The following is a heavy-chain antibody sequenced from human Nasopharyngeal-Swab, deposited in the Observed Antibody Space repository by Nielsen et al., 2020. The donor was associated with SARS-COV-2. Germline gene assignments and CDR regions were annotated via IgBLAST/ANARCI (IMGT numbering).Heavy chain of an antibody. J-gene: IGHJ4*02. D-gene: IGHD2/OR15-2a*01. V-gene: IGHV3-74*01. CDR2: INGDGSSL. Sequence: GGSLRLSCAASGFTFSNYRMHWVRQAPGKGLVWVSRINGDGSSLNYADFVMGRFTISTDNAKSTLYLEMNSLRAEDTAVYYCARGRGSSTSMIGYWGQGTLVTVSS. CDR1: GFTFSNYR. CDR3: ARGRGSSTSMIGY.